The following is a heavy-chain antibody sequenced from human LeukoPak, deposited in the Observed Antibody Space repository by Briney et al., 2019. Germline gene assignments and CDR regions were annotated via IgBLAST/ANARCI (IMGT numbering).Heavy chain of an antibody. CDR1: GGSISSYY. V-gene: IGHV4-59*01. Sequence: PSETLSLTCTVSGGSISSYYWSWIQQPPGKGLEWIGYTYYSGSTNYNPSLKSRVTISVDTSKNQFSLKLSSVTAADTAVYYCARAPTTGYCSSTSCYYVDVWGKGTTVTVSS. J-gene: IGHJ6*03. CDR3: ARAPTTGYCSSTSCYYVDV. D-gene: IGHD2-2*01. CDR2: TYYSGST.